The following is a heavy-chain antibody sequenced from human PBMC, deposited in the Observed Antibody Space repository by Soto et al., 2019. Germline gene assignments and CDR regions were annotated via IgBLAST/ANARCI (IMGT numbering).Heavy chain of an antibody. D-gene: IGHD7-27*01. V-gene: IGHV4-4*02. J-gene: IGHJ6*02. CDR1: GDSITTYKW. Sequence: SETLSLTCGVPGDSITTYKWWTWVRQTPGRGLEWIGEIYDSGNTRYNPSLRSRVTISKDTSKNQLSLKLNSVTAADTAVYYRATCQLGEYYYAMDMWGQGTTVTVSS. CDR2: IYDSGNT. CDR3: ATCQLGEYYYAMDM.